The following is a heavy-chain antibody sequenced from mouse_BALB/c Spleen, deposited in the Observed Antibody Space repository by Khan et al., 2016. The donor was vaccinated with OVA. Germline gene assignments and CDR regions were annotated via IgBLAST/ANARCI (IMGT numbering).Heavy chain of an antibody. D-gene: IGHD2-10*01. CDR2: ISPSTGYI. CDR1: GYTFTSYT. CDR3: ARVAYYGNPYYAMDY. J-gene: IGHJ4*01. V-gene: IGHV1-4*01. Sequence: QVQLQQSGAEVARPGASVKMSCKASGYTFTSYTIQWVKQRPGQGLEWIGYISPSTGYIQYNQKFKDKATLTADKSSSTAYMQLSSLTSEDSAVYYCARVAYYGNPYYAMDYWGQGTSVTVSS.